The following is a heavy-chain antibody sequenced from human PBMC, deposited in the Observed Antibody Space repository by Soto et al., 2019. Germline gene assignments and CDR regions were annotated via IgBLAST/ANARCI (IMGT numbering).Heavy chain of an antibody. Sequence: PSETLSLTCTVSGGSFRSGSYSFSGIRQPPGNGLELIGYVYHTGRTSYNPSLKSRVSISMDTSKNQFSLNLDSVTAADTAVYFCARDFAYFDSWGQGTLVTVSS. D-gene: IGHD3-3*01. CDR1: GGSFRSGSYS. CDR2: VYHTGRT. V-gene: IGHV4-61*01. J-gene: IGHJ4*02. CDR3: ARDFAYFDS.